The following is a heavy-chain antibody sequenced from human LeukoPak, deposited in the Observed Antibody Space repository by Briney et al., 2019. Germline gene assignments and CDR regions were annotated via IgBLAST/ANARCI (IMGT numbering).Heavy chain of an antibody. D-gene: IGHD2-2*02. CDR3: ASAIPADYFDY. J-gene: IGHJ4*02. Sequence: GGSLRLSCAASGFSFSSSYWMHWVRQAPGKGLEWVANIKYDGSEKFYVDSVKGRFTISRDNAKNSLYLQMNSLRAEDTAVYYCASAIPADYFDYWGQGTLVTVSS. CDR1: GFSFSSSYW. CDR2: IKYDGSEK. V-gene: IGHV3-7*01.